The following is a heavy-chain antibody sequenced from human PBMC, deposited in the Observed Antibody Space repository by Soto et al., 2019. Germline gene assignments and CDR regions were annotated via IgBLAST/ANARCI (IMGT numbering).Heavy chain of an antibody. V-gene: IGHV1-3*01. CDR3: ARGRTIFGVVTGAASWGMDV. D-gene: IGHD3-3*01. CDR2: INAGNGNT. CDR1: GYTFTSYA. Sequence: GASVKVSCKASGYTFTSYAMHWVRRAPGQRLEWMGWINAGNGNTKYSQKFQGRVTITRDTSASTAYMELSSLRSEDTAVYYCARGRTIFGVVTGAASWGMDVWGQGTTVTVSS. J-gene: IGHJ6*02.